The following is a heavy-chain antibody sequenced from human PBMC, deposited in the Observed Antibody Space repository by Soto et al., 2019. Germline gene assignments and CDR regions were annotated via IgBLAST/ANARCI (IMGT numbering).Heavy chain of an antibody. J-gene: IGHJ6*02. V-gene: IGHV3-21*01. D-gene: IGHD2-8*01. CDR2: ITSGSSFI. Sequence: PVWSLRLSCICSSFTFSSYSLNLVLQAPGKLLELFSSITSGSSFIDYADSVKGRFTISRDDAKNSLFLQMSSLRADDTAVYYCARSQRNGAMDVWGQGTTVTVSS. CDR1: SFTFSSYS. CDR3: ARSQRNGAMDV.